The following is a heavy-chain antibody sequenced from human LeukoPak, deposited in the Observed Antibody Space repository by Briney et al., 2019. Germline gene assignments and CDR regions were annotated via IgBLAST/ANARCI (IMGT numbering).Heavy chain of an antibody. CDR2: MNPDSGNT. CDR1: GYTFTSYD. D-gene: IGHD2-21*01. J-gene: IGHJ3*02. Sequence: ASVKVSCKASGYTFTSYDINWVRQATRQGLEWMGWMNPDSGNTGYAQKFQGRVTMTRNTSISTAYMELSSLRSEDTAVYYCARLPSGDNAFDIWGQGTMVTVSS. V-gene: IGHV1-8*01. CDR3: ARLPSGDNAFDI.